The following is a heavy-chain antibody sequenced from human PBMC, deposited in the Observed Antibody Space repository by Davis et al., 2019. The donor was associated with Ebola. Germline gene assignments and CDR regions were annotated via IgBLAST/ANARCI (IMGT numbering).Heavy chain of an antibody. CDR3: ARGLVGESSVGIDQ. CDR1: GFTFSSYG. J-gene: IGHJ4*02. D-gene: IGHD3-10*01. Sequence: GESLKISCAASGFTFSSYGMHWVRQAPGKGLEWVAVISYDGSNKYYADSVKGRFTISRDNAKNTLYLQMNSLRAEDTAMYYCARGLVGESSVGIDQWSQGTLVTVSS. V-gene: IGHV3-30*03. CDR2: ISYDGSNK.